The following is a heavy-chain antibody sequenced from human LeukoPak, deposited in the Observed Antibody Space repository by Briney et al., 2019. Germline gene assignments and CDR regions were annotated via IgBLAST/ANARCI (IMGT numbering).Heavy chain of an antibody. Sequence: SETLSLTCTVSGGSVSSSSYYWGWIRQPPGKGLEWIGSIYYSGSTYYNPSLKSRVTISVDTSKNQFSLKLSSVTAADTAVYYCARKYCSGGSRYYVVAFDIWGQGTMVTVSS. D-gene: IGHD2-15*01. V-gene: IGHV4-39*07. CDR2: IYYSGST. CDR3: ARKYCSGGSRYYVVAFDI. CDR1: GGSVSSSSYY. J-gene: IGHJ3*02.